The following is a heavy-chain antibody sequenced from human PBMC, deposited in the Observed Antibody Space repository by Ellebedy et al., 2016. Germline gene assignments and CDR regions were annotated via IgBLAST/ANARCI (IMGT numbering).Heavy chain of an antibody. CDR2: ISYDGSNK. D-gene: IGHD3-10*01. V-gene: IGHV3-30-3*01. J-gene: IGHJ4*02. CDR1: GFTFSSYA. Sequence: GGSLRLSXAASGFTFSSYAMHWVRQAPGKGLEWVAVISYDGSNKYYADSVKGRFTISRDNSKNTLYLQMNSLRAEDTAVYYCARDGIGELLSAFDYWGQGTLVTVSS. CDR3: ARDGIGELLSAFDY.